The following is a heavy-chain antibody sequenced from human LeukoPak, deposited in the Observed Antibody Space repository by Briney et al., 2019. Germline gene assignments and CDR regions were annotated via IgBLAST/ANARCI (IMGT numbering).Heavy chain of an antibody. D-gene: IGHD6-13*01. Sequence: GESLKISCKGSGYTFTNYWIGWVRQMPGKGLEWVGIIYPGDSDTRYSPSFQGQVTISADKSISTAYLQWSSLKASDTATYYCARGSRIAAADYWGQGTLVTVSS. J-gene: IGHJ4*02. V-gene: IGHV5-51*01. CDR1: GYTFTNYW. CDR3: ARGSRIAAADY. CDR2: IYPGDSDT.